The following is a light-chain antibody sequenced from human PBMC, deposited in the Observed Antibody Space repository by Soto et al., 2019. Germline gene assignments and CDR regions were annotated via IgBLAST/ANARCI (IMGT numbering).Light chain of an antibody. Sequence: EIVLTQSPGTLSLSPGERATLSCRASQSVSSSYLGWYQQKPGQAPRLLIYGGSSRATGIPDRFSGSGSGKALTLTISRLEPEDFAVYSCQQYGSLPRTFGQGTKLEIK. CDR2: GGS. V-gene: IGKV3-20*01. J-gene: IGKJ2*01. CDR3: QQYGSLPRT. CDR1: QSVSSSY.